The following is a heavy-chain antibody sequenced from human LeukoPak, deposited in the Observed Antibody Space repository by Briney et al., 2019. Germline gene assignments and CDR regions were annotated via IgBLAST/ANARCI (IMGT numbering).Heavy chain of an antibody. Sequence: PGGSLRLSCAASGFTFSSYAMSWVRQAPGKGLEWVSAISGSGGSTYYADSVKGRFTISRDNSKNTLYLQMNSLRAEDTAVYYCAKGPYGFWSGYYVYYYMDVWGKGTTVTVSS. D-gene: IGHD3-3*01. V-gene: IGHV3-23*01. CDR1: GFTFSSYA. CDR2: ISGSGGST. CDR3: AKGPYGFWSGYYVYYYMDV. J-gene: IGHJ6*03.